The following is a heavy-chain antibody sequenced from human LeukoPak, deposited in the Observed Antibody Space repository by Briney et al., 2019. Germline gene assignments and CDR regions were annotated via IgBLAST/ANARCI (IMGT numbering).Heavy chain of an antibody. Sequence: PSETLSLTCTVSGGSISSYYWSWIRQPPGKGLEWIGYIYYSGSTNYSPSLKSRVTISVDTSKNQFSLKLSSVTAADTAVYYCARVLGYGGNLQAVYFDYWGQGTLVTVSS. J-gene: IGHJ4*02. CDR1: GGSISSYY. D-gene: IGHD4-23*01. CDR3: ARVLGYGGNLQAVYFDY. V-gene: IGHV4-59*01. CDR2: IYYSGST.